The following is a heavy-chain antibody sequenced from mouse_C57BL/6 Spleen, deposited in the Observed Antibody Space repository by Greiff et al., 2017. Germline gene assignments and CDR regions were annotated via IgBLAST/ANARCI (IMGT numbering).Heavy chain of an antibody. Sequence: DVQLVESGGGLVKPGGSLKLSCAASGFTFSSYAMSWVRQTPEKRLEWVATISDGGSYTYYPDNVKGRFTISRDNAKNNLYLQMSHLKSEDTAMYYCARGLPRSYAMDYWGQGTSVTVSS. J-gene: IGHJ4*01. V-gene: IGHV5-4*01. CDR3: ARGLPRSYAMDY. D-gene: IGHD5-5*01. CDR2: ISDGGSYT. CDR1: GFTFSSYA.